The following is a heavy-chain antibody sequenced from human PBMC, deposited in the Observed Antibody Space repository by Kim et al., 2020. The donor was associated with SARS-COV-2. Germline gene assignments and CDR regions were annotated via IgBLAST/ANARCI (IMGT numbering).Heavy chain of an antibody. Sequence: EPVTGRLAIARANSKNTLYLQMNSLRAEDTAVYYCARDPRERGDSGTFDPWGQGTLVTVSS. J-gene: IGHJ5*02. CDR3: ARDPRERGDSGTFDP. D-gene: IGHD1-26*01. V-gene: IGHV3-30*09.